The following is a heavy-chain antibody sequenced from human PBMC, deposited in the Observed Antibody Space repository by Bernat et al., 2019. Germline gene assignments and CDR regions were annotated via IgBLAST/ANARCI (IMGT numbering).Heavy chain of an antibody. J-gene: IGHJ6*02. D-gene: IGHD3-9*01. CDR1: GFTFSSYG. V-gene: IGHV3-30*18. Sequence: QVQLVESGGGVVQPGRSLRLSCAASGFTFSSYGMHWVRQAPGKGLEWVAVISYDGSNKYYADSVKGRFTISRDNSKNTLYLQMNSLRAEDTAVYYCAKVTGGKNEYYDILTGYYNHYYYYYAMDVWGQGTTVTVSS. CDR3: AKVTGGKNEYYDILTGYYNHYYYYYAMDV. CDR2: ISYDGSNK.